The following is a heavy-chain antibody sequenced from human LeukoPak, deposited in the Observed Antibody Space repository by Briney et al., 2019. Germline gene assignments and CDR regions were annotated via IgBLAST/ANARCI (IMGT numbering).Heavy chain of an antibody. Sequence: GGSLRLSCAASGFDLSTYEMNWVRRAPGKGLEWIADITISGHTKNYADSVKGRFTISRDDARTSLYLQMNSLRVEDTGVYYCARGDPHADLWGQGTLVTVSS. V-gene: IGHV3-48*03. J-gene: IGHJ5*02. CDR1: GFDLSTYE. CDR2: ITISGHTK. CDR3: ARGDPHADL.